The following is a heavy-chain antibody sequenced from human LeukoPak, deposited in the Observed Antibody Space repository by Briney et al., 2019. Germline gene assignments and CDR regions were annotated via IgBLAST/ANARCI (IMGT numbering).Heavy chain of an antibody. CDR3: ARMYFDFWRNISESRYGMDV. V-gene: IGHV3-30-3*01. D-gene: IGHD3-3*01. J-gene: IGHJ6*02. CDR1: GFTFSSYA. Sequence: PGGSLRLSCAASGFTFSSYAMHWVRQAPGKGLEWVAVISYDGSNKYYADSVKGRFTISRDNSKNTLYLQMNSLRAEDTAVYYCARMYFDFWRNISESRYGMDVWGQGTTVTVSS. CDR2: ISYDGSNK.